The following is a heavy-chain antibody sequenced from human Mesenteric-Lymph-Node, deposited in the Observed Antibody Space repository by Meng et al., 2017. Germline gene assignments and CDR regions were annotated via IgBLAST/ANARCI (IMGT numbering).Heavy chain of an antibody. V-gene: IGHV3-72*01. J-gene: IGHJ4*01. CDR1: GFTFSEPY. D-gene: IGHD3-16*01. CDR3: ARDWFTSLAD. CDR2: IQNKRSRYTT. Sequence: GGSLRLSCAASGFTFSEPYMDWVRQAPGKGLEWVGRIQNKRSRYTTNYAASVEGRFTISRDDSENSLFLQMNSLKTEDTAVYYCARDWFTSLADWGQGTLVTVSS.